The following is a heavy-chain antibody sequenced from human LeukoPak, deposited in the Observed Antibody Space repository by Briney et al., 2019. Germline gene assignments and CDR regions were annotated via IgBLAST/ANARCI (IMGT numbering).Heavy chain of an antibody. J-gene: IGHJ6*03. V-gene: IGHV1-69*05. CDR3: ASRTTSTYYYYYMDV. CDR2: IIPIFGTA. CDR1: GGTFSSYA. Sequence: ASVKVSCKASGGTFSSYAISWVRQAPGQGLEWMGGIIPIFGTANYAQKFQGRVTITTDESTSTAYMELSSLRSEDTAVYYCASRTTSTYYYYYMDVWGKGTTVTVSS. D-gene: IGHD1-1*01.